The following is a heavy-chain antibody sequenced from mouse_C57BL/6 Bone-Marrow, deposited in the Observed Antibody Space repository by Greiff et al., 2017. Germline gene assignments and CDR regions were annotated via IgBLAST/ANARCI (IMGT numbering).Heavy chain of an antibody. CDR1: GYTFTAYE. D-gene: IGHD1-1*01. CDR3: TVTTVVATNFDY. Sequence: HVQLQQSGAELVRPGASVTLSCKASGYTFTAYEMHWVTQTPVHGLEWIGAIDPETGGTAYNQKFKGKAILTADKSSSTAYMELRSLTSEDSAVYYCTVTTVVATNFDYWGHGNTLTVSS. V-gene: IGHV1-15*01. CDR2: IDPETGGT. J-gene: IGHJ2*01.